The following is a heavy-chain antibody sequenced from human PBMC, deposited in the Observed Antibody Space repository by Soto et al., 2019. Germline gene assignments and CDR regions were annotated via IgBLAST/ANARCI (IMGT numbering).Heavy chain of an antibody. V-gene: IGHV1-2*02. CDR3: ARGDYYDSSGYYLDYVREGKTDY. CDR1: GYTFTGYY. Sequence: ASVKVSCKSSGYTFTGYYMHWVRQAPGQGLEWMGWINPNSGGTNYAQKFQGRVTMTRDTSISTAYMELSRLRSDETAVYYCARGDYYDSSGYYLDYVREGKTDYWGQGTLVTVSS. J-gene: IGHJ4*02. CDR2: INPNSGGT. D-gene: IGHD3-22*01.